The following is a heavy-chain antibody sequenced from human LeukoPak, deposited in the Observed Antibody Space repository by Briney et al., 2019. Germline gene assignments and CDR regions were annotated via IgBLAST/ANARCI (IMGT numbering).Heavy chain of an antibody. J-gene: IGHJ3*02. CDR3: ARAYDSSSYRSGALEI. CDR1: GGSISSYY. D-gene: IGHD3-22*01. V-gene: IGHV4-59*01. Sequence: SETLSLTCTVSGGSISSYYWSWIRQPPGKGLEWIGNISYSGSTNSTPSLKSRARLSVDTSKKQFYLKLSSVTAADTAVYHCARAYDSSSYRSGALEIWGQGTKVTASS. CDR2: ISYSGST.